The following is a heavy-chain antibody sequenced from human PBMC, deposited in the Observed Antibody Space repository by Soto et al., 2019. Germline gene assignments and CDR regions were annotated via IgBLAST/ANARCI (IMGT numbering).Heavy chain of an antibody. CDR2: IYYSGST. V-gene: IGHV4-59*08. CDR1: GGSISSYY. Sequence: SETLSLTCTVSGGSISSYYWSWIRQPPGKGLEWIGYIYYSGSTNYNPSLKSRVTISVDTSKNQFSLKLSSVTAADTAVYYCARQGGPYCSGGSCYSGWGQGTLVTVSS. CDR3: ARQGGPYCSGGSCYSG. D-gene: IGHD2-15*01. J-gene: IGHJ4*02.